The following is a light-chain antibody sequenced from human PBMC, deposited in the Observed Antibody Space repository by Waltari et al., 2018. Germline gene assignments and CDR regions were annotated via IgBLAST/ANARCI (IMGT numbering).Light chain of an antibody. CDR3: QQYTSYPLT. Sequence: DIEMTQSPSSLSASVGDRVTITCRASQVITRWLAWYQQKPGKAPKSLISTISTLQTGVPSRFSGSGSGTEFTLTISSLQPEDFATCYCQQYTSYPLTFGGGTKVEIK. CDR1: QVITRW. V-gene: IGKV1D-16*01. J-gene: IGKJ4*01. CDR2: TIS.